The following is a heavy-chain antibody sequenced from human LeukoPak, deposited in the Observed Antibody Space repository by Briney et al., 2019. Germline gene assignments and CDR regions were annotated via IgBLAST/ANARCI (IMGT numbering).Heavy chain of an antibody. CDR1: GFTFTYAW. V-gene: IGHV3-15*01. CDR2: IRSNNDGGTT. CDR3: TTEGH. J-gene: IGHJ4*02. Sequence: GGSLRLSCVASGFTFTYAWMSWVRQAPGRGLEWVGRIRSNNDGGTTDYAPPVKGRFTVSRDDSRNTLYLQTNNLKTEDTAVYYCTTEGHWGQGTLVTVSS.